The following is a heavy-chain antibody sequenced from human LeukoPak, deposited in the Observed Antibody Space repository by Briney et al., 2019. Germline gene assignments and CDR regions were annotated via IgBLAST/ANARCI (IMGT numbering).Heavy chain of an antibody. CDR2: INPNSGGT. Sequence: ASVKVSCKASGYTFTGYYMHWVRQAPGQGLEWMGWINPNSGGTNYAQKFQGRVTMTRDTSISTAYMELSRLRSDDTAVYYCARGAGAIPYYFDYWGQGTLVTVSS. V-gene: IGHV1-2*02. D-gene: IGHD1-26*01. CDR3: ARGAGAIPYYFDY. J-gene: IGHJ4*02. CDR1: GYTFTGYY.